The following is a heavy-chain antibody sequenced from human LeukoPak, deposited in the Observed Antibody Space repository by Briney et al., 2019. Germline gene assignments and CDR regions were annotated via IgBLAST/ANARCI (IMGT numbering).Heavy chain of an antibody. CDR1: GGIFSTYA. V-gene: IGHV1-69*13. Sequence: GASVKVSCKASGGIFSTYAISWVRQAPGQGLEWMGGIIPIFGTAYYAQKFQGRVTITADESTSTAYMELSSLRSEDTAVYYCASWSSVLVHDYWGQGTLVTVSS. CDR3: ASWSSVLVHDY. D-gene: IGHD2-8*02. CDR2: IIPIFGTA. J-gene: IGHJ4*02.